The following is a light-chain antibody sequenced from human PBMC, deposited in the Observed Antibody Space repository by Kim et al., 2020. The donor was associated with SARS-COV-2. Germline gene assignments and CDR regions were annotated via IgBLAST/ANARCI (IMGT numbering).Light chain of an antibody. CDR3: QAWDISTKWV. Sequence: SYELTQPPSVSVSPGQTASIACSGDKLGDKYACWYQQKPGQPPVLVIYQDNKRPSGIPERFSGSNSGNTATLTISGTQAMDEADYYCQAWDISTKWVFGGGTQLTVL. V-gene: IGLV3-1*01. CDR2: QDN. J-gene: IGLJ3*02. CDR1: KLGDKY.